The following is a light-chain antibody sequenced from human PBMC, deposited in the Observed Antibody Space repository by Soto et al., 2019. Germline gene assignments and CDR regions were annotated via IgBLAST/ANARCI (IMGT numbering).Light chain of an antibody. CDR3: QQYDSSPPMYT. CDR2: GAS. J-gene: IGKJ2*01. Sequence: EIVLTQSPGTLSLSPGERATLSCRASQSVSTSYLAWYQQKTGQAPRLLIYGASSRATGIPDSFSGSGSGTDFTLTISRLEPEDVAVYYCQQYDSSPPMYTFGGGTKLEIK. V-gene: IGKV3-20*01. CDR1: QSVSTSY.